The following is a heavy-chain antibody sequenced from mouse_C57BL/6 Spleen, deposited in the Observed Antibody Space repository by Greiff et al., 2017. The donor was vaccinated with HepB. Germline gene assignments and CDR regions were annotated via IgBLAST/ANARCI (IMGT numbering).Heavy chain of an antibody. J-gene: IGHJ2*01. CDR3: AKSYYGSSYFDY. Sequence: VQLVESGAELVKPGASVKISCKASGYAFSSYWMNWVKQRPGKGLEWIGQIYPGDGDTNYNGKFKGKATLTADKSSSTAYMQLSSLTSEDSAVYFCAKSYYGSSYFDYGGQGTTLTVSS. CDR1: GYAFSSYW. CDR2: IYPGDGDT. D-gene: IGHD1-1*01. V-gene: IGHV1-80*01.